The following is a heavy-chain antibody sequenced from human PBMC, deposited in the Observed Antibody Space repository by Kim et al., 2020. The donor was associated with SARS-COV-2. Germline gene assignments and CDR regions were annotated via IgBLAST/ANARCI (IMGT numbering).Heavy chain of an antibody. CDR2: ISGSGGST. CDR3: AKGGKQWYYYYGMDV. J-gene: IGHJ6*02. CDR1: GFTFSSYA. V-gene: IGHV3-23*01. Sequence: GSLRLSCAASGFTFSSYAMSWVRQAPGKGLEWVSAISGSGGSTYYADSVKGRFTISRDNSKNTLYLQMNSLRAEDTAVYYCAKGGKQWYYYYGMDVWGQGTTVTVSS. D-gene: IGHD6-19*01.